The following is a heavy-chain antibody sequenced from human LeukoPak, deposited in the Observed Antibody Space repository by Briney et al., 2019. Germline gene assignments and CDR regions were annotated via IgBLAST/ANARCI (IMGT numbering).Heavy chain of an antibody. CDR2: IWFDGSNK. CDR1: GFTFSSYG. CDR3: AKAVAATGHYYFGMDV. Sequence: SGGPLRLSCTASGFTFSSYGMHWVRQAPGKGLVGVAVIWFDGSNKYYADSGKGRLTISRDNSKSTLYLQMNSLRAEDTAVYYCAKAVAATGHYYFGMDVWGQGPTVTVSS. J-gene: IGHJ6*02. V-gene: IGHV3-33*06. D-gene: IGHD6-19*01.